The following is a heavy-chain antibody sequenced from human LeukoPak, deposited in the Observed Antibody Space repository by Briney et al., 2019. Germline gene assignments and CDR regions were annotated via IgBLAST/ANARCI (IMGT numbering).Heavy chain of an antibody. CDR2: INHSGST. CDR3: ARVRYGIVV. J-gene: IGHJ4*02. V-gene: IGHV4-34*01. D-gene: IGHD3-22*01. Sequence: SETLSLTCAGYGGSFSGYYWSWIRQPPGKGLEWIGEINHSGSTNYNPSLKSRVTISVDTSKNQFSLKLSSVTAADTAVYYCARVRYGIVVWGQGTLVTVSS. CDR1: GGSFSGYY.